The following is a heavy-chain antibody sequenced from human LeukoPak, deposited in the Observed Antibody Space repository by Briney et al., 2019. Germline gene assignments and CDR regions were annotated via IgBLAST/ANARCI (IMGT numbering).Heavy chain of an antibody. CDR3: ARVIRTAGYYSNPKSGSFDF. CDR2: IYSSGST. J-gene: IGHJ4*02. V-gene: IGHV4-39*01. Sequence: SETLSLTCAVSGGSISSSHLYWGWIRQPPGKGLEWIGTIYSSGSTYYNPSLRTRVTISVDTSKNQFSLRLSSVTAADTAVYYCARVIRTAGYYSNPKSGSFDFWGQGTLVTVSS. D-gene: IGHD3-9*01. CDR1: GGSISSSHLY.